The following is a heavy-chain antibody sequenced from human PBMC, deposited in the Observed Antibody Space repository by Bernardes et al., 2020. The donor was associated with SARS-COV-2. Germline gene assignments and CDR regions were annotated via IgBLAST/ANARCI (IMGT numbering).Heavy chain of an antibody. CDR3: ARDRWPSTLPAAPSYGMDV. V-gene: IGHV3-74*01. D-gene: IGHD2-2*01. J-gene: IGHJ6*02. CDR2: INSDGSST. CDR1: EFTFSSYG. Sequence: GGSLRLSCAASEFTFSSYGMHWVRQAPGKGLVWVSRINSDGSSTSYADSVKGRFTISRDNAKNTLYLQMNSLKAEDTAVYYCARDRWPSTLPAAPSYGMDVWGQGTTVTVSS.